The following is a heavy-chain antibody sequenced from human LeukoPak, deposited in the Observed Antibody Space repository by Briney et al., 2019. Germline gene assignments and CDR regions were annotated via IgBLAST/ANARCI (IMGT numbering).Heavy chain of an antibody. CDR3: AREFTAADDAFDI. D-gene: IGHD3-16*01. Sequence: SETLSLTCTVSGGSISSYYWSWIRQPPGKGLEWIGYIYYSGSTNYNPSLKSRVTISVDTSKNQFSLKLSSVTAADTAVYCCAREFTAADDAFDIWGQGTMVTVSS. CDR2: IYYSGST. J-gene: IGHJ3*02. V-gene: IGHV4-59*01. CDR1: GGSISSYY.